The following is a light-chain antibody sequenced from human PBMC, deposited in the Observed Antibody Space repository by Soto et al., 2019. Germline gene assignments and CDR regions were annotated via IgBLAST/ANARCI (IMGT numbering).Light chain of an antibody. V-gene: IGKV3-11*01. CDR1: QSVSSY. J-gene: IGKJ4*01. CDR2: DAS. CDR3: QQRSNWPPVT. Sequence: EIVLTQSPATLSLSPGERATLSCRASQSVSSYLAWYQQKPGQAPRLLIYDASNRATGIPARFSASESGTEFTLTISSLEPEDLPMYYCQQRSNWPPVTFGGGTKVEIK.